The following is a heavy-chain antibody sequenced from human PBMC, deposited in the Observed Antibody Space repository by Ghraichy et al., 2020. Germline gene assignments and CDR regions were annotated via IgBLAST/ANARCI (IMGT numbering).Heavy chain of an antibody. CDR1: GGSISSYY. D-gene: IGHD3-22*01. J-gene: IGHJ5*02. CDR3: ARVQYYYDSSGPRPNWFDP. V-gene: IGHV4-59*01. Sequence: SETLSLTCTVSGGSISSYYWSWIRQPPGKGLEWIGYIYYSGSTNYNPSLKSRVTISVDTSKNQFSLKLSSVAAADTAVYYCARVQYYYDSSGPRPNWFDPWGQGTLVTVSS. CDR2: IYYSGST.